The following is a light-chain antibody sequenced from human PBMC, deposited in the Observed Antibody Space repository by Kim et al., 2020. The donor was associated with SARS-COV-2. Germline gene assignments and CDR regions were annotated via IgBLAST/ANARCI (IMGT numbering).Light chain of an antibody. CDR3: QLFSSSPPAYT. V-gene: IGKV3-20*01. CDR1: QSVSSTY. CDR2: ASS. J-gene: IGKJ2*01. Sequence: PGESASLACSASQSVSSTYVAWYQQKLGQAPSLLVFASSSRTAGTPDRFSGSGSGTDFTLTISRVEPDDFAVYYCQLFSSSPPAYTFGQGTKLEI.